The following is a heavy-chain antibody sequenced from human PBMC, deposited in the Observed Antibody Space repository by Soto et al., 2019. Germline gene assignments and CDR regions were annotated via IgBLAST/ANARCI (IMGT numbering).Heavy chain of an antibody. D-gene: IGHD6-13*01. CDR3: ARDLGAAAEFGRDAFDI. V-gene: IGHV3-11*06. Sequence: QVQLVESGGGLVKPGGSLRLSCAASGFTFSDYYMSWIRQAPGKGLEWISYISSISTYTNYADSVKGRFTISRDNAHDSLYLQMNSLRAEDTAMYYCARDLGAAAEFGRDAFDIWGQGTMVTVSS. J-gene: IGHJ3*02. CDR2: ISSISTYT. CDR1: GFTFSDYY.